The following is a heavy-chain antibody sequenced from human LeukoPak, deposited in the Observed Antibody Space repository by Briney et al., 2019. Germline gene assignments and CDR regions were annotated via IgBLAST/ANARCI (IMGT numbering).Heavy chain of an antibody. J-gene: IGHJ4*02. CDR2: LYSDGST. V-gene: IGHV3-66*01. Sequence: PGGSLRLSCAASGLTVSSNYMSWARQAPGKGLEWVSVLYSDGSTYYADSVKGRFTISRDNSKNTLYLQLNSLRAEDTAVYFCARRPDYGGTPTFDYWGQGTLVTVSS. D-gene: IGHD4-23*01. CDR1: GLTVSSNY. CDR3: ARRPDYGGTPTFDY.